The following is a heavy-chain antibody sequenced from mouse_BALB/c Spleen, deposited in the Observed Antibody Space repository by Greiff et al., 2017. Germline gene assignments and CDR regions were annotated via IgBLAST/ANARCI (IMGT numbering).Heavy chain of an antibody. J-gene: IGHJ4*01. V-gene: IGHV1-55*01. CDR1: GYNFTSYW. CDR2: IYPGSGST. CDR3: ARNYRYDYAMDY. D-gene: IGHD2-14*01. Sequence: VQLQQPGAELVKPGTSVKLSCKASGYNFTSYWINWVKLRPGQGLEWIGDIYPGSGSTNYNEKFKSKATLTVDTSSSTAYMQLSSLASEDSALYYCARNYRYDYAMDYWGQGTSVTVSS.